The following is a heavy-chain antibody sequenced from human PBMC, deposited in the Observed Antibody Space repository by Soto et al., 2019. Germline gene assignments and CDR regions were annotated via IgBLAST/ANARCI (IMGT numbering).Heavy chain of an antibody. V-gene: IGHV4-39*01. CDR1: GGSMSTSDYD. J-gene: IGHJ5*02. Sequence: PSETLSLTCTVSGGSMSTSDYDGGWIRQTPGKGLEYIGNIDYRGTASYNPSLESRVTISTDTSKNQFSLKLSSVTAADTAVYYCARGDGPYDSSGYYESWGQGTLVTVSS. CDR2: IDYRGTA. CDR3: ARGDGPYDSSGYYES. D-gene: IGHD3-22*01.